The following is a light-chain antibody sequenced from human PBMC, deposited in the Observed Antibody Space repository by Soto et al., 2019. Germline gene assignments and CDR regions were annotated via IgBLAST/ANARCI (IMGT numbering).Light chain of an antibody. V-gene: IGLV2-14*01. CDR1: SSDIGDYNY. J-gene: IGLJ1*01. Sequence: QSALTQPASVSGSPGQSITISCTGASSDIGDYNYVSWYQHHPGKAPKLIIYEVTNRPSGVSNRFSGSKSGNTASLTISGLQAEEEAHYYCISFRGTDSPYVFGTGTKLTVL. CDR2: EVT. CDR3: ISFRGTDSPYV.